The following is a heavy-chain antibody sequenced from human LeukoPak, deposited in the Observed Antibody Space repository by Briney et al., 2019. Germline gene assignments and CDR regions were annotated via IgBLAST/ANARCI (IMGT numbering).Heavy chain of an antibody. CDR1: GFTFSSYA. CDR3: AKTAGRRVVVVPAALAGFDY. CDR2: ISGSGGST. Sequence: SGGSLRLSCAASGFTFSSYAMSWFRQAPGKGLEWVSAISGSGGSTYYADSVKGRFTISRDNSKNTLYLQMNSLRAEDTAVYYCAKTAGRRVVVVPAALAGFDYWGQGTLVTVSS. V-gene: IGHV3-23*01. J-gene: IGHJ4*02. D-gene: IGHD2-2*01.